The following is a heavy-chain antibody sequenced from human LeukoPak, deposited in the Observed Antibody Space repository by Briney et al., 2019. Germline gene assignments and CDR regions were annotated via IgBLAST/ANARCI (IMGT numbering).Heavy chain of an antibody. CDR3: ATSIDILTGYYTGRYYYMDV. J-gene: IGHJ6*03. Sequence: ASVKVSCKASGYTFTSYGISWVRQAPGQGLEWMGWISAYYGNTNYAQKLQGRVTMTTDTSTSTAYMELRSLRSDDTAVYYCATSIDILTGYYTGRYYYMDVWGKGTTVTVSS. CDR1: GYTFTSYG. CDR2: ISAYYGNT. D-gene: IGHD3-9*01. V-gene: IGHV1-18*01.